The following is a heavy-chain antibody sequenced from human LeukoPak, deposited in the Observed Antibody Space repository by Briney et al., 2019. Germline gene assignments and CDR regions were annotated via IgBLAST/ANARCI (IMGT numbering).Heavy chain of an antibody. CDR1: GFIFNNYG. D-gene: IGHD3-22*01. CDR3: AKGSSGYFADL. Sequence: GGSLRLSCSASGFIFNNYGLIWVRQAPGKGLEWVSAISNDGGGTQYADFVEGRFTISRDNSKNTLFLQMSSLRAEDTALYYCAKGSSGYFADLWGQGTLVTVSS. J-gene: IGHJ5*02. CDR2: ISNDGGGT. V-gene: IGHV3-23*01.